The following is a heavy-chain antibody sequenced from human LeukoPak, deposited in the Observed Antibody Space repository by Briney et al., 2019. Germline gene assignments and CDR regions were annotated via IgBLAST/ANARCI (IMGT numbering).Heavy chain of an antibody. CDR2: ISGSGGST. J-gene: IGHJ4*02. Sequence: PGPSLGLPCAASGFTFRSYGMHWVRQAPGKGLEWVSAISGSGGSTDYADSVKGRFTISRDNAKNTLYLQMNSLGAEDTAVYYCARIAVGAIDYWGQGTPVTVSS. CDR1: GFTFRSYG. D-gene: IGHD1-26*01. V-gene: IGHV3-23*01. CDR3: ARIAVGAIDY.